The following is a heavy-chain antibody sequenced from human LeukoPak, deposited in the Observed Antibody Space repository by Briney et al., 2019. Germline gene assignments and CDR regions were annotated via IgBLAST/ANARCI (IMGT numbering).Heavy chain of an antibody. CDR3: ASAKKYSSGWYIDAFDI. CDR1: GFTFSSYW. D-gene: IGHD6-19*01. CDR2: IYSGGST. Sequence: GGSLRLSCAASGFTFSSYWMSWVRQAPGKGLEWVSVIYSGGSTYYADSVKGRFTISRDNSKNTLYLQMNSLRAEDTAVYYCASAKKYSSGWYIDAFDIWGQGTMVTVSS. J-gene: IGHJ3*02. V-gene: IGHV3-66*01.